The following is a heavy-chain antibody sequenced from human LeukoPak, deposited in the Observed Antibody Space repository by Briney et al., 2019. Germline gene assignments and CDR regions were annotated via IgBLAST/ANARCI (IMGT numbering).Heavy chain of an antibody. Sequence: SETLSLTCTVSGGSISTYYWSWIRLPPGKGLEWIAYIYFTGRTQYNPSLKSRVTMSVDTSKNQFSLKLSSVTAADTAVYYCARERILPYYLDYWGQGTLVTVSS. CDR3: ARERILPYYLDY. V-gene: IGHV4-59*12. CDR2: IYFTGRT. D-gene: IGHD2-15*01. CDR1: GGSISTYY. J-gene: IGHJ4*02.